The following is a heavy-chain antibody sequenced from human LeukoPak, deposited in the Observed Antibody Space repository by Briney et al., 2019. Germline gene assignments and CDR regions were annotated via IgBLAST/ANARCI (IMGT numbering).Heavy chain of an antibody. V-gene: IGHV1-2*02. D-gene: IGHD3-3*01. CDR1: GYTFTGYY. J-gene: IGHJ5*02. CDR3: ARGRRAILKSYEGWFDP. CDR2: INPNTGGT. Sequence: ASVKVSCKASGYTFTGYYMHWVRQAPGQGLEWMGWINPNTGGTNYAQKFQGRVTMTRDTSISTAYMELSRLRSDDTAVYYCARGRRAILKSYEGWFDPWGQGTLVTVSS.